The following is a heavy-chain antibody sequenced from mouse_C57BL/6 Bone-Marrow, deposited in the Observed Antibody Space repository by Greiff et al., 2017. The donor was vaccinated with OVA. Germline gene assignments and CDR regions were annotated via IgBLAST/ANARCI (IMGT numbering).Heavy chain of an antibody. CDR3: ARGSYEGAMDY. CDR2: IYPGDGDT. Sequence: VQLQQSGPELVKPGASVKISCKASGYAFSSSWMNWVKQRPGKGLEWIGRIYPGDGDTNYNGKFKGKATLTADKSSSTAYMQLSSLTSEDSAVYFCARGSYEGAMDYWGQGTSVTVSS. D-gene: IGHD2-3*01. J-gene: IGHJ4*01. CDR1: GYAFSSSW. V-gene: IGHV1-82*01.